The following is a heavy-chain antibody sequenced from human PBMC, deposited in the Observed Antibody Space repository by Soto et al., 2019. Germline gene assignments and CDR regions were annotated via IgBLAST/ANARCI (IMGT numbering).Heavy chain of an antibody. V-gene: IGHV4-34*01. CDR3: ARENYDFWSVYYKDY. CDR1: GGSFSGYY. CDR2: INHSGST. D-gene: IGHD3-3*01. Sequence: SETLSLTCAVYGGSFSGYYWSWIRQPPRKGLEWIGEINHSGSTNYNPSLKSRVTISVDTSKNQFSLKLSSVTAADTAVYYCARENYDFWSVYYKDYWGQGTLVTVSS. J-gene: IGHJ4*02.